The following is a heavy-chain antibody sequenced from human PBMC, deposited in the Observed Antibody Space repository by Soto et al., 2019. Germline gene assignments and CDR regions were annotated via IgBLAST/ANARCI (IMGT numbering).Heavy chain of an antibody. V-gene: IGHV4-31*03. CDR3: ARGIGDDNWNDPPTGWYFDL. D-gene: IGHD1-20*01. CDR2: IYYSGST. CDR1: GGSISSGGYY. J-gene: IGHJ2*01. Sequence: QVQLQESGPGLVKPSQTLSLTCTVSGGSISSGGYYWSWIRQHPGKGLEWIGYIYYSGSTYYNPSLKSRVTISVDTSKNQFSLKLSSVTAADTAVYYCARGIGDDNWNDPPTGWYFDLWGRDTLVTVSS.